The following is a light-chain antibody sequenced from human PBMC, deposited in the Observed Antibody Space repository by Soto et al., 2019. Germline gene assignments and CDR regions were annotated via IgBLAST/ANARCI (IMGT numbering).Light chain of an antibody. CDR1: SSNIGSNY. J-gene: IGLJ3*02. CDR3: TVRDDSLSGHWV. Sequence: QSVLTQPPSASGTPGQRVTISCSGSSSNIGSNYVSWYQHLPGAAPKLLIYRSDQRPSGVPDRFSGSKSSTSASLAISGLRSEDEADYFRTVRDDSLSGHWVFGGGTKLTVL. CDR2: RSD. V-gene: IGLV1-47*01.